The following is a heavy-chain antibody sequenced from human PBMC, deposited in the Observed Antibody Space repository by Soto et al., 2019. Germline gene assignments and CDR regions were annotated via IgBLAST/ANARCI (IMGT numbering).Heavy chain of an antibody. CDR2: INPNGGST. D-gene: IGHD6-25*01. CDR1: GYIFTNFY. V-gene: IGHV1-46*03. Sequence: QVQLVQPGAEVKKPGASVKFSCKASGYIFTNFYIHWVRQAPGQGLEWIGIINPNGGSTNYAQNFHGRVTMTRDTSTSTVYMYLSSLSSEDTAVYYCNRGLASGYYWGQRTLITVSS. CDR3: NRGLASGYY. J-gene: IGHJ4*02.